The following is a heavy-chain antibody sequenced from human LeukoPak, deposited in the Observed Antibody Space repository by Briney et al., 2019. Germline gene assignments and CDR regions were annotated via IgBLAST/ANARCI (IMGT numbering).Heavy chain of an antibody. Sequence: PSETLSLTCTVSGGSISSYYWSWIRQPPGGGLEWIGYIYYSGSTNYNPSLKRRVTISLDTSKSQFSLRVSSVTAADTAVYHCARAESYYHYYMDVWGKGTTVTVSS. D-gene: IGHD3-10*01. CDR2: IYYSGST. J-gene: IGHJ6*03. V-gene: IGHV4-59*12. CDR1: GGSISSYY. CDR3: ARAESYYHYYMDV.